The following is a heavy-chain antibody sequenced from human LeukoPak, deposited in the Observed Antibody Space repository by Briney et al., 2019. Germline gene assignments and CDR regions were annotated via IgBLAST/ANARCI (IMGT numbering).Heavy chain of an antibody. Sequence: GGSLRLSCAASGFTFDNFAMTLVRQAPGKGLEWVSAIGGRSGTTFYADSVKGRLTISRDNSKNTLYLQVNSLRPDDTAVYYCGKLSGFNWDYFVNYWGQGTLVTVSS. CDR2: IGGRSGTT. V-gene: IGHV3-23*01. CDR1: GFTFDNFA. J-gene: IGHJ4*02. CDR3: GKLSGFNWDYFVNY. D-gene: IGHD1-7*01.